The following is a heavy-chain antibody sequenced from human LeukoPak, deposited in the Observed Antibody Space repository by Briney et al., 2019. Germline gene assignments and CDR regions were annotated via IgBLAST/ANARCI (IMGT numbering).Heavy chain of an antibody. CDR1: GFTFSLYS. CDR3: ARDGDLDCSSTSCYQRGFDP. CDR2: ITSGSSTI. J-gene: IGHJ5*02. V-gene: IGHV3-48*04. D-gene: IGHD2-2*01. Sequence: GGSLRLSCSASGFTFSLYSMNWVRQAPGKGLEWVSYITSGSSTIYYADSVKGRFTISRDNAKNSLYLQMNSLRAEDTAVYYCARDGDLDCSSTSCYQRGFDPWGQGTLVTVSS.